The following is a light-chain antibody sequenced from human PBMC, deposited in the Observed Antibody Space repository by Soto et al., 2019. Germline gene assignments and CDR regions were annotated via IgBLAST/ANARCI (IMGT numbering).Light chain of an antibody. CDR3: QQYGSSRPLT. V-gene: IGKV3-11*01. CDR2: DAS. Sequence: EIMLTQSPATVSLSPGNRRTLSCRASQSISSKLAWYQQKPVQAPRLLIYDASNRATGIPARFSGSGSGTDFTLTISSLEPEDFAVYYCQQYGSSRPLTFGGGTKVDI. CDR1: QSISSK. J-gene: IGKJ4*01.